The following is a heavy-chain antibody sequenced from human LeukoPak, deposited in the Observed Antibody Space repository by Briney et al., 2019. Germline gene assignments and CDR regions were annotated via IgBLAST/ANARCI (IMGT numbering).Heavy chain of an antibody. CDR1: GGTFSSYA. V-gene: IGHV1-69*05. Sequence: GSSVKVSCKASGGTFSSYAISWVRQAPGQGLEWMGRIIPIFGTANYAQKFQGRVTITTDESTSTAYMELRSLRSEDTAVYYCARFTRGGYYDSSGYYDDYFDYWGQGTLVTVSS. D-gene: IGHD3-22*01. CDR3: ARFTRGGYYDSSGYYDDYFDY. J-gene: IGHJ4*02. CDR2: IIPIFGTA.